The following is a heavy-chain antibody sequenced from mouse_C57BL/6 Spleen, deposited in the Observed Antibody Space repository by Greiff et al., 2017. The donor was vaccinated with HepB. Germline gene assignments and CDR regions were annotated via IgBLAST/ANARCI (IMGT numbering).Heavy chain of an antibody. CDR3: ASGDGSSYPFAY. V-gene: IGHV2-6*01. D-gene: IGHD1-1*01. CDR1: GFSLTSYG. J-gene: IGHJ3*01. CDR2: IWGVGST. Sequence: VKLQESGPGRVAPSPSLSIPCTVSGFSLTSYGVDWVRQSPGKGLEWLGVIWGVGSTNYNSALKSRLSISKDNSKSQVFLKMNSLQTDDTAMYYCASGDGSSYPFAYCGQVSLVIVSA.